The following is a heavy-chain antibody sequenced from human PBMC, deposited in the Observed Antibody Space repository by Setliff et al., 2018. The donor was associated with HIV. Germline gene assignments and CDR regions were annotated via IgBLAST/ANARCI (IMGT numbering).Heavy chain of an antibody. CDR1: GYTFTDYY. CDR2: VDPKNGDT. D-gene: IGHD3-10*01. J-gene: IGHJ4*02. Sequence: ASVKVSCKASGYTFTDYYMHWVQQAPAKGLEWMGRVDPKNGDTIYAEKLRGRVTITADTSTDTAYMELGSLRSEDTAIYYCATLDYYGSATYNLALHYWGQGTLVTSPQ. CDR3: ATLDYYGSATYNLALHY. V-gene: IGHV1-69-2*01.